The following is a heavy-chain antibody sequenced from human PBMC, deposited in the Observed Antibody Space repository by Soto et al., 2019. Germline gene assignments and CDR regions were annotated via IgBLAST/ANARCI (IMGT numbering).Heavy chain of an antibody. Sequence: SLRLSCAAAGFAFDDYAMHWVRQVPGKGLEWVSGINWNSGSIGYGDSVKGRFAISRDNAKNSLHLQMNSLSAEDTAFYYCVKDESINWYSGHFRHWGQGTLVTVSS. J-gene: IGHJ1*01. D-gene: IGHD6-13*01. CDR3: VKDESINWYSGHFRH. CDR1: GFAFDDYA. V-gene: IGHV3-9*01. CDR2: INWNSGSI.